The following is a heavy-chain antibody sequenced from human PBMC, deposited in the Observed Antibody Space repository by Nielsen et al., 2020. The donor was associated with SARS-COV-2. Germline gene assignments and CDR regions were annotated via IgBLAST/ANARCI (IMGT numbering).Heavy chain of an antibody. CDR2: INAGNGNT. Sequence: ASVKVSCNASGYTFTSYAMHWVRQAPGQRLEWMGWINAGNGNTKYSQKFQGRVTITRDTSASTAYMELSSLRSEDTAVYYCARQSGSYLHYFDYWGQGTLVTVSS. D-gene: IGHD1-26*01. V-gene: IGHV1-3*01. CDR1: GYTFTSYA. CDR3: ARQSGSYLHYFDY. J-gene: IGHJ4*02.